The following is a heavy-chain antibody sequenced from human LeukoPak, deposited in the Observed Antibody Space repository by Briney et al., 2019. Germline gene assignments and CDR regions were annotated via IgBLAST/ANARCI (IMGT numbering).Heavy chain of an antibody. CDR1: GFTFSSCG. D-gene: IGHD6-19*01. Sequence: TGGSLRLSCAASGFTFSSCGMNWVRQAPGKGLEWVAVIWYDGSNKYYADSVKGRFTISRDNSKNTLSLQMNSLRAEDTAVYYCARLGSGWSFDFWGQGTLVAVSS. CDR3: ARLGSGWSFDF. J-gene: IGHJ4*02. V-gene: IGHV3-33*01. CDR2: IWYDGSNK.